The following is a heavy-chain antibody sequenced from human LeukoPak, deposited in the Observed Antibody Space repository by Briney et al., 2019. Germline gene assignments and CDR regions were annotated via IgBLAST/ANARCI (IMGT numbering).Heavy chain of an antibody. J-gene: IGHJ1*01. V-gene: IGHV3-48*04. CDR2: ISDGGRPL. CDR3: ARDPPSFQH. Sequence: GGSLRLSCAASGFTFSSYAMSWVRQAPGKGLEWVSFISDGGRPLHYADSVKGRFTISRDNAKNSLYLQMNNLRAEDTAVYYCARDPPSFQHWGQGTLVTVSS. CDR1: GFTFSSYA.